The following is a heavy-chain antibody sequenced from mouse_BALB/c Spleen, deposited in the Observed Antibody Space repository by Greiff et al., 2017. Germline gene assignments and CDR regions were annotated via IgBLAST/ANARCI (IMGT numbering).Heavy chain of an antibody. Sequence: EVKLMESGPGLVKPSQSLSLTCSVTGYSFTSGYYWNWIRQFPGNKLEWMGYITYDGSNNYNPSLKNRISITRDTSTNQFFLKLNSVTTEDTATYYCARVPLYAMDYWGQGTSVTVSS. CDR2: ITYDGSN. J-gene: IGHJ4*01. CDR1: GYSFTSGYY. V-gene: IGHV3-6*02. CDR3: ARVPLYAMDY.